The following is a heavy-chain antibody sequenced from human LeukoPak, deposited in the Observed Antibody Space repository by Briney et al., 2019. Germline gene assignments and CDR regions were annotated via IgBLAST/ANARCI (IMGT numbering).Heavy chain of an antibody. CDR1: GYSISSGYY. J-gene: IGHJ4*02. D-gene: IGHD3-22*01. CDR3: ARRGFHYYDSSGYSEGFDY. V-gene: IGHV4-38-2*02. Sequence: SETLSLTCTVSGYSISSGYYWGWIRQPPGKGLEWIGEINHSGSTNYNPSLKSRVTISVDTSKNQFSLKLSSVTAADTAVYYCARRGFHYYDSSGYSEGFDYWGQGTLVTVSS. CDR2: INHSGST.